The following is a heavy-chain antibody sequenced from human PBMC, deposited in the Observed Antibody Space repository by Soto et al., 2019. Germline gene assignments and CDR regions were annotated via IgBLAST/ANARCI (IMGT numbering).Heavy chain of an antibody. Sequence: ASVKVSCKASGYTFTGYYMHWLRQAPGQGLEWMGWINPNSGGTNYAQKFQGRVTMTRDTSISTAYMELSRLRSDDTAVYYCARTPGSGYYYIDYWGQGTLVTSPQ. D-gene: IGHD3-3*01. CDR1: GYTFTGYY. CDR2: INPNSGGT. CDR3: ARTPGSGYYYIDY. V-gene: IGHV1-2*02. J-gene: IGHJ4*02.